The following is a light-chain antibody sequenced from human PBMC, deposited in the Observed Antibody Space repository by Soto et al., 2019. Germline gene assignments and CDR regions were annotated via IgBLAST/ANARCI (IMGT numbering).Light chain of an antibody. CDR1: QSVRSH. J-gene: IGKJ2*01. CDR2: GAS. CDR3: QQYNIWPPYT. Sequence: EIIMTQSPATLSVSPGERATLSCRASQSVRSHLAWYQHRPGQPPRLLIYGASTRATGIPARFSGSGSGTEFTLTISSLQSEDFAIYYCQQYNIWPPYTFGQGTKLEIK. V-gene: IGKV3-15*01.